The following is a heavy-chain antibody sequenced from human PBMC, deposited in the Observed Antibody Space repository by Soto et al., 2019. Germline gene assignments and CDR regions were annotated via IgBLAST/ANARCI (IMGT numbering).Heavy chain of an antibody. Sequence: ASVKVSCKTSGYSFTGYSVHWVRQAPGHGPEWMGWINPKSGGTKYAQKFQGRVTMTRDTSISTVFMELSRVTSDDTAVYYCARDVLSRGNLITGKLFDYWGQGSLVTVS. D-gene: IGHD1-20*01. CDR2: INPKSGGT. CDR1: GYSFTGYS. CDR3: ARDVLSRGNLITGKLFDY. V-gene: IGHV1-2*02. J-gene: IGHJ4*02.